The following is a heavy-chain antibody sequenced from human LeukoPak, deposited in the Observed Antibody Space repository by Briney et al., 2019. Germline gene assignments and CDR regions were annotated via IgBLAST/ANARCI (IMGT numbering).Heavy chain of an antibody. V-gene: IGHV4-30-4*08. D-gene: IGHD6-19*01. CDR3: ARAKPIAVAGSFDY. J-gene: IGHJ4*02. CDR2: IYYSGST. CDR1: GGSISSGDYY. Sequence: SQTLSLTCTVSGGSISSGDYYWSWIRQPPGKGLEWIGYIYYSGSTYYNPSLKSRVTISVDTSKNQFSLKLSSVTAADTAVYYCARAKPIAVAGSFDYWGQGTLVTVSS.